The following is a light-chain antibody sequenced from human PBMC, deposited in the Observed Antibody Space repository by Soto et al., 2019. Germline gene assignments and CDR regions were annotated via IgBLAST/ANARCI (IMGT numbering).Light chain of an antibody. J-gene: IGLJ2*01. CDR1: SGHSSYI. CDR2: LEGSGSY. V-gene: IGLV4-60*03. Sequence: QPVLTQSSSASASLGSSVKLTCTLSSGHSSYIIAWHQQQPGKAPRYLMKLEGSGSYNKGSGVPDRFSGSSSGADRYLTISNLQSEDEADYYGETWDSNTLVVGGGTKLTVL. CDR3: ETWDSNTLV.